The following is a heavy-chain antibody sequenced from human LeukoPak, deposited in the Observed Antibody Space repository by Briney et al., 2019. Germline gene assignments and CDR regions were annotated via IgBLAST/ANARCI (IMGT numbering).Heavy chain of an antibody. CDR3: ARWRPIDAFDI. J-gene: IGHJ3*02. V-gene: IGHV3-53*04. D-gene: IGHD3-3*01. CDR2: LSSTGNT. Sequence: PGGSLRLSCAASGFTVSRNYMNWVRQASGKGLEWVSLLSSTGNTSYADSVKGRFTISRHNSKNTLYLQVNSLRPEDTAMYYCARWRPIDAFDIWGQGTMVIVSS. CDR1: GFTVSRNY.